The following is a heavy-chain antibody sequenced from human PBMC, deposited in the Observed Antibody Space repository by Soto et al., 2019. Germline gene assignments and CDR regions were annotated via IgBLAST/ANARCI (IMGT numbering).Heavy chain of an antibody. V-gene: IGHV1-18*01. CDR2: ISAYNGNT. D-gene: IGHD6-13*01. CDR3: ARDNEDSSSWY. CDR1: GYTFTSYG. Sequence: ASVKVSCKASGYTFTSYGISWVRQAPGQGLEWMGWISAYNGNTNYAQKLQGRVTMTTDTSTSTACMELRSLRSDDTAVYYCARDNEDSSSWYWGQGTLVTVSS. J-gene: IGHJ4*02.